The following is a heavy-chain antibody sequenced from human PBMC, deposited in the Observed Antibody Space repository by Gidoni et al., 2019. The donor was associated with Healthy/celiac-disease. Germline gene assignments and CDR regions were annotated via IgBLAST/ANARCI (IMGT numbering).Heavy chain of an antibody. Sequence: EVQLVETGGGLLQPGGSLSLSCAASGFTFSSNYMSWVRQAPGKGLEWVSVIYSGGSTYYADSVKGRFTISRDNSKNTLYLQMNSLRAEDTAVYYCARTRLVWYFDYWGQGTLVTVSS. V-gene: IGHV3-53*02. CDR1: GFTFSSNY. D-gene: IGHD2-2*01. CDR2: IYSGGST. J-gene: IGHJ4*02. CDR3: ARTRLVWYFDY.